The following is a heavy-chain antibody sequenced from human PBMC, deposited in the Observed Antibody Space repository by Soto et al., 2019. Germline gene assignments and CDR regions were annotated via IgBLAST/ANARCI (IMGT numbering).Heavy chain of an antibody. CDR1: GFTFSSYA. CDR2: ISGGGGRT. V-gene: IGHV3-23*01. CDR3: AKDGDILSGHPEYFQH. D-gene: IGHD3-9*01. J-gene: IGHJ1*01. Sequence: EVQLLESGGGLVQPGGSLRLSCAASGFTFSSYAMSWVRQAPGKGLECVSSISGGGGRTYYADSVKGRFTISRDNSKNTRYLQMNSLRAEDTADYYCAKDGDILSGHPEYFQHWGQGTLVTVSS.